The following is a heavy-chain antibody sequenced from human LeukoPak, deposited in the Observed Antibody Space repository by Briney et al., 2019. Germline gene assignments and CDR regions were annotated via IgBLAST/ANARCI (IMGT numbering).Heavy chain of an antibody. CDR1: GFTFSSYA. J-gene: IGHJ5*02. D-gene: IGHD3-22*01. V-gene: IGHV3-23*01. CDR2: ISGSGGST. Sequence: GGSLRLSCAASGFTFSSYAMSWVRQAPGKGLEWVSAISGSGGSTYYADSVKGRFTISRDNSKNTLYLQMNSLRAEDTAVYYCAARRHYYDSSGYYFDPWGQGALVTVSP. CDR3: AARRHYYDSSGYYFDP.